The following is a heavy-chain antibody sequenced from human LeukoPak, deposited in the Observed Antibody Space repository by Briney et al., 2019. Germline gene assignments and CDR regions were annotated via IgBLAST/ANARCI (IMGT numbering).Heavy chain of an antibody. CDR2: IYPGDSDT. J-gene: IGHJ3*02. V-gene: IGHV5-51*01. D-gene: IGHD1-7*01. CDR3: ARSRTGTTRVDDAFDI. Sequence: PGESLEISCKGSGYSFTSYWIGWVRQMPGKGLEWMGIIYPGDSDTRYSPSFQGQVTISADKSISTAYLQWSSLKASDTAMYYCARSRTGTTRVDDAFDIWGQGTMVTVSS. CDR1: GYSFTSYW.